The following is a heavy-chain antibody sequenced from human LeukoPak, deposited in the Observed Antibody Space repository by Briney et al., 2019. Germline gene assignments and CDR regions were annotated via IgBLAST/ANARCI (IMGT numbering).Heavy chain of an antibody. Sequence: SETLSLTCTVSDGSISSYYWSWIRQPAGKGLEWIGRIYPTGSTNYNPSLKSRVTISVDTSKNQFSLKLSSVTAADTAVYYCARYDFWSGNVDYWGQGTLVTVSS. V-gene: IGHV4-4*07. CDR1: DGSISSYY. CDR2: IYPTGST. D-gene: IGHD3-3*01. J-gene: IGHJ4*02. CDR3: ARYDFWSGNVDY.